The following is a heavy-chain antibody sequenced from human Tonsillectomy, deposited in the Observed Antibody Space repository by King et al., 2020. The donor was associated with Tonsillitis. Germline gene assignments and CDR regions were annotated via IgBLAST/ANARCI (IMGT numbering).Heavy chain of an antibody. CDR3: AKADPDSSGYLRKDYYFEY. D-gene: IGHD3-22*01. CDR1: GFTFDDYA. Sequence: VQLVESGGGLVQPGRSLRLSCAASGFTFDDYAMHWVRQAPGKGLEWVSGISWNSGNIGYAVSVRGRFTISRDNAKNSLYLQMNSLTAEDTALYYCAKADPDSSGYLRKDYYFEYWGQGTLVTVSP. J-gene: IGHJ4*02. CDR2: ISWNSGNI. V-gene: IGHV3-9*01.